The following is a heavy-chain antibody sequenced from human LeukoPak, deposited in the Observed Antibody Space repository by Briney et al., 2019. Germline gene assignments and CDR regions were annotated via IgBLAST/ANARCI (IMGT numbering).Heavy chain of an antibody. CDR1: GYTFTSYD. V-gene: IGHV1-8*01. CDR3: ARMYSSSWTQYAFDI. Sequence: GASVKVSCKASGYTFTSYDINWVRQATGQGLEWMGWMNPNSGNTGNAQKFQGRVTITRNTSISTAYMELSSLRSEDTAVYYCARMYSSSWTQYAFDIWGQGTMVTVSS. D-gene: IGHD6-13*01. CDR2: MNPNSGNT. J-gene: IGHJ3*02.